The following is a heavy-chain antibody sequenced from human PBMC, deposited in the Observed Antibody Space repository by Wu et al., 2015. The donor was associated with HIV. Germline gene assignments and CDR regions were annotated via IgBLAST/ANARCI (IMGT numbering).Heavy chain of an antibody. D-gene: IGHD6-19*01. Sequence: QVQLVQSGAEVKKPGASVKVSCKASGYTFTGYNMHWVRQAPGQGLEWMGWINPYNGNTRYGQKFQGRVTMTTETSSTTAYMELRSLTSDDTAVYYCARGAVADVWGKGATVIVSS. CDR1: GYTFTGYN. V-gene: IGHV1-18*04. CDR3: ARGAVADV. CDR2: INPYNGNT. J-gene: IGHJ6*04.